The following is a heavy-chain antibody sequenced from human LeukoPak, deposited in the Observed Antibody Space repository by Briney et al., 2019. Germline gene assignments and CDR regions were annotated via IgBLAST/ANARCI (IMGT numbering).Heavy chain of an antibody. CDR2: IYYSGST. V-gene: IGHV4-39*01. CDR1: GGSVGSSRYY. Sequence: SETLSLTCTVSGGSVGSSRYYWGWIRQPPGKGLEWIGSIYYSGSTYYNPSLKSRVTISVDTSKKQFSLKLRSVTAADTAVYYCARSSPPSNWFDPWGQGTLVTVSS. J-gene: IGHJ5*02. CDR3: ARSSPPSNWFDP.